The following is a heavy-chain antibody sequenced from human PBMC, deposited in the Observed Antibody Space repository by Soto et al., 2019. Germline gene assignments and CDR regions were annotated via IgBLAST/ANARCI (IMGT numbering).Heavy chain of an antibody. CDR3: ASARDRRPADTGHVMDV. D-gene: IGHD2-15*01. CDR2: IIPIFGAP. CDR1: GGTLRNYA. J-gene: IGHJ6*02. Sequence: QVQLVQSGAEVKKPGSSVKVSCKASGGTLRNYAITWVRQAPGQGLEWMGGIIPIFGAPKYAQRFQGRVTITPDESTSTAHMELSSLRSEDTVVYYCASARDRRPADTGHVMDVLGQGTTVTVSS. V-gene: IGHV1-69*01.